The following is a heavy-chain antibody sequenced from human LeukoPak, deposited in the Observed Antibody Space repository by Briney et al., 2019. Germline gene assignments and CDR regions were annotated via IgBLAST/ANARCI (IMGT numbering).Heavy chain of an antibody. V-gene: IGHV4-59*12. D-gene: IGHD1-1*01. Sequence: EASETLSLTCTVSGGSISSYYWSWIRQPPGKGLEWIGYIYYSGSTNYNPSLKSRVTISVDTSKNQFSLKVNSVTAADTAVYYCARDAGHQLSRRNYYAMDVWGQGTTVTVSS. CDR1: GGSISSYY. CDR3: ARDAGHQLSRRNYYAMDV. CDR2: IYYSGST. J-gene: IGHJ6*02.